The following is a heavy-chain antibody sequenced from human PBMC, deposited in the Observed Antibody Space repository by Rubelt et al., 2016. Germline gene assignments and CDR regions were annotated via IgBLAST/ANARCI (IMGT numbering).Heavy chain of an antibody. V-gene: IGHV4-39*01. CDR2: IYSGGNT. CDR3: ARGYSTSYYYFDC. D-gene: IGHD6-13*01. CDR1: GGSISSTSYY. Sequence: QLQLQESGPGLVKPSETLSLTCTVSGGSISSTSYYWGWIRQPPGKGLEWIGSIYSGGNTYYNASLKSRVTISVDTSKTQFSLNLGSVAAADTAVYYCARGYSTSYYYFDCWGQGALVTVSS. J-gene: IGHJ4*02.